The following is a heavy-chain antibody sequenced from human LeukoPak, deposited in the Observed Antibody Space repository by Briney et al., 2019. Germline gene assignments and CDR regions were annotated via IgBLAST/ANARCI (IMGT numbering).Heavy chain of an antibody. CDR3: ARGDGSSWYDGNYYYYYGMDV. V-gene: IGHV1-8*01. CDR1: GYTFTSYD. CDR2: MNPNSGNT. Sequence: ASVKVSCKASGYTFTSYDINWVRQATGQGLEWMGWMNPNSGNTGYAQKFQGRVTMTRNTSISTAYMELSSLRSEDTAVYYCARGDGSSWYDGNYYYYYGMDVWGQGTTVTVSS. D-gene: IGHD6-13*01. J-gene: IGHJ6*02.